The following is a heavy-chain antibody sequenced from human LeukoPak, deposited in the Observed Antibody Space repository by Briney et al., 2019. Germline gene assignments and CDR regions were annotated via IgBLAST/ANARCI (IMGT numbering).Heavy chain of an antibody. J-gene: IGHJ3*02. CDR1: GYSFTSYW. D-gene: IGHD3-10*01. V-gene: IGHV5-10-1*01. CDR2: IDPSDSYT. Sequence: GESLKISCKGSGYSFTSYWISWVRQMPGKGLEWMGRIDPSDSYTNYSPSFQGHVTISADKSISTAYLQWSSLKASDTAMYYCARHELWFGELRGDDAFDIWGQGTMVTVPS. CDR3: ARHELWFGELRGDDAFDI.